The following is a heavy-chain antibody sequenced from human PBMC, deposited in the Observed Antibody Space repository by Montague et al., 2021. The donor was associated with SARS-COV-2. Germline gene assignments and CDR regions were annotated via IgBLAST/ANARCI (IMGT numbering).Heavy chain of an antibody. J-gene: IGHJ3*02. CDR3: ARTTTRMLYPENAFDI. V-gene: IGHV6-1*01. CDR1: GDSVSSNTAT. CDR2: TYYRSKWYH. D-gene: IGHD2-15*01. Sequence: CAISGDSVSSNTATWNWIRQSPSRGLEWLGRTYYRSKWYHDYAISLKSRITINPDTSKNQFSLQLSSVAPEDTAVFYCARTTTRMLYPENAFDIWGQGTMATVSS.